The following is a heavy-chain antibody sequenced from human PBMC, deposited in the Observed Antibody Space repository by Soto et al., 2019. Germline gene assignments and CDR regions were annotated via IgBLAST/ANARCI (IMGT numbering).Heavy chain of an antibody. J-gene: IGHJ4*02. CDR1: GFTFSSYG. V-gene: IGHV3-33*01. CDR2: IWYDGSNK. D-gene: IGHD3-10*01. CDR3: ARDRIGQGFDY. Sequence: QVQLVESGGGVVQPGRSLRLSCAASGFTFSSYGMHWVRQAPGKGLEWVAVIWYDGSNKYSADSVKGRFTISRDNSKNTLYLQMNSLRAEDTAVYYCARDRIGQGFDYWGQGTLVTVSS.